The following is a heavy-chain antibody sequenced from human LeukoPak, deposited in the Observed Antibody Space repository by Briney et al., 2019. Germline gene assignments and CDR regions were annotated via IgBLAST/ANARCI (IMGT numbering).Heavy chain of an antibody. Sequence: SQTLSLTCAISGDSFSNNRAAWNWIRQSPSRGLEWLGRTCYKSRWDNDYAASVKSRITISPDTSKNQFSLQLNFVTPEDTAVYYCTRDATRTGWFDPWGQGTLVTVSS. D-gene: IGHD1-14*01. J-gene: IGHJ5*02. V-gene: IGHV6-1*01. CDR3: TRDATRTGWFDP. CDR1: GDSFSNNRAA. CDR2: TCYKSRWDN.